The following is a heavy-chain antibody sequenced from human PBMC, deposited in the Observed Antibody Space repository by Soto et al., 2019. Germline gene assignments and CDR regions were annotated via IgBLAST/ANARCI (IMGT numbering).Heavy chain of an antibody. CDR1: GYTFTSYG. Sequence: QVQLVQSGAEVKKPGASVKVSCKASGYTFTSYGISWVRQAPGQGLEWMGWISAYNGNTNYAQKLQGRVTMTTDTSTSTAYRELRSLRSDDTAVYYCARVYYDGSGSYYTPFDYWGQGTLVTVSS. V-gene: IGHV1-18*01. CDR2: ISAYNGNT. CDR3: ARVYYDGSGSYYTPFDY. J-gene: IGHJ4*02. D-gene: IGHD3-10*01.